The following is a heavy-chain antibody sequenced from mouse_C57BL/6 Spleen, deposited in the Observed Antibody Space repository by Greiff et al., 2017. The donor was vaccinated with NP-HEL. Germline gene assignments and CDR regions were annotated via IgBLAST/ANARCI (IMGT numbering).Heavy chain of an antibody. CDR1: GYTFTSYT. V-gene: IGHV1-4*01. CDR2: INPSSGYT. J-gene: IGHJ2*01. D-gene: IGHD1-1*01. CDR3: ARYYYGSSPFDY. Sequence: QVQLQQSGAELARPGASVKMSCKASGYTFTSYTMHWVKQRPGQGLEWIGYINPSSGYTKYNQKFKDKATLTADKSSSTAYMQLSSLTSEDSAVYYCARYYYGSSPFDYWGKGATLTVSS.